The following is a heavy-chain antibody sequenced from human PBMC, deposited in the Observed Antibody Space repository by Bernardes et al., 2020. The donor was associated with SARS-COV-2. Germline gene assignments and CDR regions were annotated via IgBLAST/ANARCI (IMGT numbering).Heavy chain of an antibody. J-gene: IGHJ6*02. CDR2: IWYDGSNK. V-gene: IGHV3-33*06. CDR3: AKDIPLGGMDV. CDR1: GFTFSSYG. D-gene: IGHD2-2*02. Sequence: GWSLRLSCAASGFTFSSYGMHWVRQAPGKGLEWVAVIWYDGSNKYYADSVKGRFTISRDNSKNTLYLQMNSLRAEDTALYYCAKDIPLGGMDVWGQGTTVTVSS.